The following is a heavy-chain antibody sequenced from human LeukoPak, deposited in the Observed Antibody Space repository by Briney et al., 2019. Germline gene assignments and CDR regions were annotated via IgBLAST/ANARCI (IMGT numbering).Heavy chain of an antibody. D-gene: IGHD5-18*01. CDR2: ICSSRRTI. J-gene: IGHJ5*02. CDR3: ATDLIVTNH. CDR1: GFTFSHYN. V-gene: IGHV3-48*02. Sequence: GGSLRDSLAASGFTFSHYNMNWVRQAAGRGVAWVCYICSSRRTIHYADSVKGRFTISRDNAKNSLYLQMNSLRHEDTAVYYCATDLIVTNHWGQGTLVSDPS.